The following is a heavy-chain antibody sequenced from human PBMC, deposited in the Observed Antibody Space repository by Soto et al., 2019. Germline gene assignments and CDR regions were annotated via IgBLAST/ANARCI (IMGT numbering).Heavy chain of an antibody. J-gene: IGHJ6*02. V-gene: IGHV3-23*01. Sequence: EVQLLESGGGLVQPGGSLRLSCEASGFTFSSYDMNWVRQAPGKGLEWVSGISGSGGSTYYADSVKGRFTISRDNSKNTLNLQMNSLRAEDTAVYYCAKVGEGYYYYYGMDVWGQGTTVTVSS. CDR3: AKVGEGYYYYYGMDV. D-gene: IGHD2-21*01. CDR1: GFTFSSYD. CDR2: ISGSGGST.